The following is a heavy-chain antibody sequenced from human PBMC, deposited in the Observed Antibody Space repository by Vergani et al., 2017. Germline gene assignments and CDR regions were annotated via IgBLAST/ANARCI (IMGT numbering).Heavy chain of an antibody. Sequence: QVQLVQSGAEVKKPGSSVKVSCKASGGTFSSYAISWVRQAPGQGLEWMGGIIPIFGTANYAQKFQGRVTITADESTSTAYMELSSLRSEDTAVYYCAGDTXAYCGGDCYGWFDPWGQGTLVTVSS. V-gene: IGHV1-69*12. J-gene: IGHJ5*02. CDR1: GGTFSSYA. CDR2: IIPIFGTA. CDR3: AGDTXAYCGGDCYGWFDP. D-gene: IGHD2-21*02.